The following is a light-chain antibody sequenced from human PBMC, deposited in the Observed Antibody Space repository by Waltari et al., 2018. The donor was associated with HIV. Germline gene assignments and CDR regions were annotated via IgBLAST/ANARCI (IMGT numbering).Light chain of an antibody. CDR1: QGVTRAD. CDR2: GAS. J-gene: IGKJ1*01. CDR3: QQYGNSPS. Sequence: SWRADQGVTRADVMGYQNKPVQAPERLIFGASRRATVTPARVSGGGSGTDFTLTIGSLEPEDFAVYYCQQYGNSPSFGQGTQVEI. V-gene: IGKV3-20*01.